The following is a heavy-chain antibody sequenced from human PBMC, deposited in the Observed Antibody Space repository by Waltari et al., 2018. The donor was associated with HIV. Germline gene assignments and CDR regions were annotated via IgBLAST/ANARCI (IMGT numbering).Heavy chain of an antibody. CDR3: AIDPPTTYYYYTHNRGWFDP. CDR1: GYSFTKYG. Sequence: QVQLVQSGSEFKKPGASVKVSCKGSGYSFTKYGLNWVRPAPGEGLEWRGWINTNTGKPTDAQAFTCRFVFSSYTYSYMAYLEIHSLRSEDTSIYFCAIDPPTTYYYYTHNRGWFDPWGQGTLVTVSS. CDR2: INTNTGKP. J-gene: IGHJ5*02. V-gene: IGHV7-4-1*04. D-gene: IGHD3-22*01.